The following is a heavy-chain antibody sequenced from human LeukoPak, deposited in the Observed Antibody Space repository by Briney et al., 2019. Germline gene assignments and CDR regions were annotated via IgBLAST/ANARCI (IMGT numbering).Heavy chain of an antibody. D-gene: IGHD3-10*01. V-gene: IGHV4-59*01. J-gene: IGHJ3*02. CDR3: ARAQGTWHPLDI. Sequence: SETLSLTCAVSGGSISSYYWGRIRQPPGKGLEWIGYIYYIGNTNYDPSLKSRVTISVDTSRSQFSLKLSSVTAADTAVYYCARAQGTWHPLDIWGQGTMVTVSS. CDR1: GGSISSYY. CDR2: IYYIGNT.